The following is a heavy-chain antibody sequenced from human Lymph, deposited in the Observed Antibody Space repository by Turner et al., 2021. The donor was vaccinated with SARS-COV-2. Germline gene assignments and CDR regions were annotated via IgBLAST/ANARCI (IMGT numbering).Heavy chain of an antibody. Sequence: QAQLVQSGAEVKKPGPSVKVSCGASGYTFTRYGLNWVRPASGQGLEGVGWNDPNSGNKGYAQKCQGTVTMTRTTSISTANMELSSLRSEDTAFYYCARAAQLTGWFDPWGQGTLVTVSS. V-gene: IGHV1-8*01. D-gene: IGHD6-25*01. CDR2: NDPNSGNK. CDR1: GYTFTRYG. J-gene: IGHJ5*02. CDR3: ARAAQLTGWFDP.